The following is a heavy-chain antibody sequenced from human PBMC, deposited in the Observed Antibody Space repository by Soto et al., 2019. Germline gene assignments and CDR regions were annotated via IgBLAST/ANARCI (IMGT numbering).Heavy chain of an antibody. CDR1: GFSVSNNY. Sequence: GWSLRLSCAAAGFSVSNNYMTWLRQAPGKGLEWVSVIYTGGSTYYAASVKGRSSISRDSSKNMVFLHMNSLRVEDTAVYYCARATRYFGSFDSWGQGTLVTASS. J-gene: IGHJ4*02. CDR2: IYTGGST. D-gene: IGHD1-1*01. CDR3: ARATRYFGSFDS. V-gene: IGHV3-53*01.